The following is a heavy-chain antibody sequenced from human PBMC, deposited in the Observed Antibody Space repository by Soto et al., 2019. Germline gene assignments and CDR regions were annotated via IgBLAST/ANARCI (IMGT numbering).Heavy chain of an antibody. V-gene: IGHV4-30-4*01. CDR1: GGSISSGDYY. Sequence: SETLSLTCTVSGGSISSGDYYWSWIRQPPGKGLEWIGYIYYSGSTYYNPSLKSRVTISVDTSKNQFSLKLSSVTAADTAVSYCASFRGYSSGYYRSYWYFDRWGRGNLVTVSS. CDR3: ASFRGYSSGYYRSYWYFDR. CDR2: IYYSGST. J-gene: IGHJ2*01. D-gene: IGHD3-22*01.